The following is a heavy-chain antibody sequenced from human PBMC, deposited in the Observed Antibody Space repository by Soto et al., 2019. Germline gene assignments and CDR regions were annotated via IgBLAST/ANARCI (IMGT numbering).Heavy chain of an antibody. CDR2: IYYSGST. CDR3: ARSLAAAGIAGLWFDP. J-gene: IGHJ5*02. V-gene: IGHV4-61*01. Sequence: SETLSLTCTVSGGSVSSGSYYWSWIRQPPGKGLEWIGYIYYSGSTNYNPSLKSRVTISVDTSKSQFSLKLSSVTAADTAVYYCARSLAAAGIAGLWFDPWGQGTLVTVSS. D-gene: IGHD6-13*01. CDR1: GGSVSSGSYY.